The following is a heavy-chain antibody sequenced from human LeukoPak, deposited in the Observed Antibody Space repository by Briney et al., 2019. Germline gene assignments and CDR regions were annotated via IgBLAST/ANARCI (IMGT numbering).Heavy chain of an antibody. J-gene: IGHJ5*02. Sequence: GGSLRLSCVASGFTFSDHYMSWIRQAPGKGLEWLSYISTSGTTISYADSVMGRLTTSRDNAKNSLYLQMNSLRAEDTAVYYCTRGAGPLFDPWGQRTLVTVSS. V-gene: IGHV3-11*01. CDR1: GFTFSDHY. CDR3: TRGAGPLFDP. CDR2: ISTSGTTI.